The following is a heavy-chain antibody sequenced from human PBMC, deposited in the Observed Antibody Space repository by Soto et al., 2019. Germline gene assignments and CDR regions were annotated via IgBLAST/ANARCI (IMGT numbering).Heavy chain of an antibody. J-gene: IGHJ4*02. CDR1: GFTFSNYG. CDR3: AKDEGRGEMATISDY. D-gene: IGHD5-12*01. CDR2: ISYDGSNK. V-gene: IGHV3-30*18. Sequence: LRLSCAASGFTFSNYGMHWVRQAPGKGLEWVAVISYDGSNKYYADSVKGRFTISRDNSKNTLYLQMNSLRAEDTAVYYCAKDEGRGEMATISDYWGQGTLVTVSS.